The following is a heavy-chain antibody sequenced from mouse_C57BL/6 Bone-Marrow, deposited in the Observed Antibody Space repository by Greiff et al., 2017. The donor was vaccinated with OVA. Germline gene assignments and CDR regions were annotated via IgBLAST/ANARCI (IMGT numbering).Heavy chain of an antibody. J-gene: IGHJ4*01. CDR2: ISSGGSYT. CDR3: ARSWVYAMDY. V-gene: IGHV5-6*01. CDR1: GFTFSSYG. D-gene: IGHD4-1*01. Sequence: EVKLVESGGDLVKPGGSLKLSCAASGFTFSSYGMSWVRQTPDKRLEWVATISSGGSYTYYPDSVKGRFTISRDNAKNTLYLQMSSLKSEDTAMYYCARSWVYAMDYWGQGTSVTVSS.